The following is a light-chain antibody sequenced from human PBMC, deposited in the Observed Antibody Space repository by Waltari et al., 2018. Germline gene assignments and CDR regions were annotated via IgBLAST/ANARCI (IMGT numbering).Light chain of an antibody. J-gene: IGKJ2*02. Sequence: DIQMTQSPSSLSASVGDRVTITCQASQHIYNYLNWYQQKPGKAPKLLIYAASNLQTGVPSRFSGGGSGTDFTIVISNLQPEDIATYYCKQYEGLPRTFGQGTKLEMK. V-gene: IGKV1-33*01. CDR3: KQYEGLPRT. CDR2: AAS. CDR1: QHIYNY.